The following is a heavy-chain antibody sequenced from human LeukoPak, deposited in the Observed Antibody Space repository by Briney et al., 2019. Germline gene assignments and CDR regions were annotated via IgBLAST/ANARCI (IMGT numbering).Heavy chain of an antibody. J-gene: IGHJ4*02. CDR1: GFTFSSYG. Sequence: PGGSLRLSCAASGFTFSSYGMHWVRQAPGKGLEWVAVISYDGSNKYYADSVKGRFTISRDNSKNTLYLQMNSLRAEDTAMYYCAKDLRLVRVLDYWGQGTLVTVSS. D-gene: IGHD6-19*01. CDR2: ISYDGSNK. CDR3: AKDLRLVRVLDY. V-gene: IGHV3-30*18.